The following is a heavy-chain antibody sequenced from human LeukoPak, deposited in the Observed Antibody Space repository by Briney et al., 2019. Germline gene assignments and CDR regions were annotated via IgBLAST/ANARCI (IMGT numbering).Heavy chain of an antibody. CDR3: ARLMWSSSDAFDI. D-gene: IGHD1-26*01. CDR1: GGSISSYY. J-gene: IGHJ3*02. V-gene: IGHV4-59*08. Sequence: PSETLSLTCTVSGGSISSYYWSWIRQPPGKGLEWIGYIYYSGSTNYNPSLKSRVTISVDTSKNQFSLKLNSVTAADTAVYYCARLMWSSSDAFDIWGQGTMVTVSS. CDR2: IYYSGST.